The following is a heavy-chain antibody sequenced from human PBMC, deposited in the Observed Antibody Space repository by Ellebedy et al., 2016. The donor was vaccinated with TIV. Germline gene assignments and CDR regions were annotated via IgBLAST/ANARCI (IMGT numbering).Heavy chain of an antibody. CDR3: ASGDLSLDY. CDR2: IYYSGST. Sequence: SETLSLTXTVSGGSISSYYWSWIRQPPGRGLEWIGDIYYSGSTNYNPSLNSRVTISVDTSKNQFSLKLSSVTAADTAVYYCASGDLSLDYWGQGTLVTVSS. V-gene: IGHV4-59*13. D-gene: IGHD3-10*01. J-gene: IGHJ4*02. CDR1: GGSISSYY.